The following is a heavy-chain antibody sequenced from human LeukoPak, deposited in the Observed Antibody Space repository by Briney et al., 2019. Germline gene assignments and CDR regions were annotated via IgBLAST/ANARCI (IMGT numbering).Heavy chain of an antibody. CDR1: GFTFSSYA. Sequence: GGSLRLSCAASGFTFSSYAMSWVRQAPGKGLEWVSAISGSGGSTYYADSVKGRFTISRDNSKNTLYLQMDGLRADDTAVYYCARGGAYDYGVLDAWGQGTLVTVSS. D-gene: IGHD4/OR15-4a*01. J-gene: IGHJ5*02. CDR2: ISGSGGST. CDR3: ARGGAYDYGVLDA. V-gene: IGHV3-23*01.